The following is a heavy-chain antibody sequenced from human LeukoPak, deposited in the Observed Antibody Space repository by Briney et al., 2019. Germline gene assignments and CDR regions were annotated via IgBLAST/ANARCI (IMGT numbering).Heavy chain of an antibody. V-gene: IGHV4-34*01. D-gene: IGHD3-22*01. Sequence: SETLSLTCAVYGGSFSGYYWSWIRQPPGKGLEWIGEINHSGSTNYNPSLKSRVTISVDTSKNQFSLKLSSVTAADTAVYYCARYYYDSPPPSGGTYYFDYWGQGTLVTVSS. CDR2: INHSGST. CDR3: ARYYYDSPPPSGGTYYFDY. J-gene: IGHJ4*02. CDR1: GGSFSGYY.